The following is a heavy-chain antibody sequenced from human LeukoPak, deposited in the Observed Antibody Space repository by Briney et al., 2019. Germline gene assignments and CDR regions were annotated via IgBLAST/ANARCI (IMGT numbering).Heavy chain of an antibody. CDR3: AKGYCSGGSCYRKVLGLDY. V-gene: IGHV3-30*18. CDR2: ISYDGSNK. J-gene: IGHJ4*02. CDR1: GFTFSSYG. Sequence: RGSMRLSCAAYGFTFSSYGMHWDRQAPGKGLEWVAVISYDGSNKYYADSVKGRFTISRDNSKNTLYLQMNSLRAEDTAVYYCAKGYCSGGSCYRKVLGLDYWGQGTLVTVSS. D-gene: IGHD2-15*01.